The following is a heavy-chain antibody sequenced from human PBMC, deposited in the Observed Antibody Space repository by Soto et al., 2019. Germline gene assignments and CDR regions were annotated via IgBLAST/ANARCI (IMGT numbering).Heavy chain of an antibody. CDR3: ARAGGNFDP. Sequence: QVQLQESGPGLVKPSETLSLTCTGSGGSISGHYWGWIRQPPGKAPEWIGQIFYSGGTSYNPSLGGRVTMSVDTSKNQFSLKLSSMTAADTAVYYCARAGGNFDPWGQGTLVTVSS. CDR2: IFYSGGT. CDR1: GGSISGHY. J-gene: IGHJ5*02. V-gene: IGHV4-59*11.